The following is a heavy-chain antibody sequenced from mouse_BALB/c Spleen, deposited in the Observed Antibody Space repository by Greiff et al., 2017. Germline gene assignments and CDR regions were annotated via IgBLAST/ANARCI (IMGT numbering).Heavy chain of an antibody. CDR3: AKDLYVCDMDDFDY. V-gene: IGHV5-6-4*01. J-gene: IGHJ2*01. Sequence: EVKLVESGGGLVKPGGSLKLSCAASGFTFSSYTMSWVRQTPEKRLEWVATISSGGSYTYYPDSVKGRFTISRDNAKNTLYLQMSSLKSEDTAMYYCAKDLYVCDMDDFDYWGQGTTLTVSS. D-gene: IGHD2-2*01. CDR1: GFTFSSYT. CDR2: ISSGGSYT.